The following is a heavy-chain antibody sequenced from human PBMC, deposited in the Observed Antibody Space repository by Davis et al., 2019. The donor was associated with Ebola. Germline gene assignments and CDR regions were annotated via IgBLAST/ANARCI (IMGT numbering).Heavy chain of an antibody. Sequence: MPSETLSLTCAVYGGSFSGYYWSWIRQPPGKGLEWIGEINHSGSTNYNPSLKTRLTISADTSQNRFSLKLKSVTAADTGIYYCVRYGWSSYYYGMDVWGQGATVTVSS. CDR1: GGSFSGYY. J-gene: IGHJ6*02. CDR2: INHSGST. V-gene: IGHV4-34*01. CDR3: VRYGWSSYYYGMDV. D-gene: IGHD6-19*01.